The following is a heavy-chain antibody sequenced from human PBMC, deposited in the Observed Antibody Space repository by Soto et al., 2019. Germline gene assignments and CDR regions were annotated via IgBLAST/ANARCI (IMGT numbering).Heavy chain of an antibody. J-gene: IGHJ4*02. Sequence: QVQLQESGPGLVKPSETLSLTCDVSGGSISSNWWSWVRQPPGKGLEWIGEIHHSGTTNYNPSLKGRVTMSVDKSENQISMNLNFVTAADTAVYYCARHIAMSTMCGFDSWGQGILVTVSS. CDR1: GGSISSNW. V-gene: IGHV4-4*02. CDR2: IHHSGTT. CDR3: ARHIAMSTMCGFDS. D-gene: IGHD3-10*02.